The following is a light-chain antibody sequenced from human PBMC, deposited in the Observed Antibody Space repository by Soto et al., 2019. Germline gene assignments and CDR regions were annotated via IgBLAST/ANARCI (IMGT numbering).Light chain of an antibody. CDR3: YQYDSSPWT. J-gene: IGKJ1*01. CDR2: TTS. Sequence: EIVLTQSPGTLSLSPGERATLSCRASQSISVTYLAWYQQKPGQAPRLLIYTTSIRATGIPDRFSGSGSGTDFTLTISRLEPEDFAVYFCYQYDSSPWTFGQGTKVDIK. V-gene: IGKV3-20*01. CDR1: QSISVTY.